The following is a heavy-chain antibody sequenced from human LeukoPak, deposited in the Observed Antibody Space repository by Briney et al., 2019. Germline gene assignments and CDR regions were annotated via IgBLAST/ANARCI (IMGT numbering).Heavy chain of an antibody. D-gene: IGHD6-19*01. CDR3: ARGRYSSGWYPSEGGYFQH. J-gene: IGHJ1*01. V-gene: IGHV4-30-2*01. Sequence: PSETLSLTCTVSGGSISSGGYSWSWIRQPPGKGLEWIGYIYHSGSTYYNPSLKSRVTISVDRSKNQFSLKLSSVTAADTAVYYCARGRYSSGWYPSEGGYFQHWGQGTLVTVSS. CDR2: IYHSGST. CDR1: GGSISSGGYS.